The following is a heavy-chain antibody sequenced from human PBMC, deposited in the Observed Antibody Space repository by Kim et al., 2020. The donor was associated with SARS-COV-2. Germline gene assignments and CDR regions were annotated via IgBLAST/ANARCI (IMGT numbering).Heavy chain of an antibody. CDR3: ATETFGD. J-gene: IGHJ4*02. Sequence: GGSLRLSCAASGFSFSTYSMNWVRQAPGKGLEWVSSISRSSAYIHYTDSLKGRFTISRDNAKNSLYLQMNSLRAEDTAVYYCATETFGDWGQGTQVTVSS. CDR1: GFSFSTYS. V-gene: IGHV3-21*01. CDR2: ISRSSAYI.